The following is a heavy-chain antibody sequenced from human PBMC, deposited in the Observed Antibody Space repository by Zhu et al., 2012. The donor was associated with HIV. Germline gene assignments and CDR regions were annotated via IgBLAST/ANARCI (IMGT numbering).Heavy chain of an antibody. CDR2: INPNNGDT. Sequence: QVQLVQSGAEVKKPGASVKVSCKTSGYTFTGYYIHWVRQAPGQGLEWMGWINPNNGDTNYAQKFQDRVTMTRDTSISTAYMELSSLRSDDTAVYYCAREQSVAAAGIGGYWGQGTLVTVSS. CDR1: GYTFTGYY. CDR3: AREQSVAAAGIGGY. D-gene: IGHD6-13*01. V-gene: IGHV1-2*02. J-gene: IGHJ4*02.